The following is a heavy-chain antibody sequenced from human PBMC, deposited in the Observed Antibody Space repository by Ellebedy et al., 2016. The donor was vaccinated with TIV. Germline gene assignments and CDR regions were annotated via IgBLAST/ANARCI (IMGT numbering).Heavy chain of an antibody. CDR1: GFTFSNYW. CDR3: ARLTYYYDSSGYSQLDY. CDR2: IKQDGGRQ. D-gene: IGHD3-22*01. J-gene: IGHJ4*02. Sequence: PGGSLRLSCAASGFTFSNYWMSWVAQAPGKGLEWVANIKQDGGRQYYVDSVRGRFTVSRDNTKNSLDLQMNSLKAEDTAVYYCARLTYYYDSSGYSQLDYWGQGTLVTVSS. V-gene: IGHV3-7*03.